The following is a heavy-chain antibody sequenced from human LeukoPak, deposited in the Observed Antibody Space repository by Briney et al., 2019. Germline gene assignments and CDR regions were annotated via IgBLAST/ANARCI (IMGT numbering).Heavy chain of an antibody. CDR2: ISAYNGNT. Sequence: ASVKVSCKASGYTFTSYSISWVRQAPGQGLEWVGWISAYNGNTNYAQKLQGRVTMTTDTSTSTAYMELRSLRSDDTAVYYCARDRGSGSYDDYWGQGTLVTVSS. J-gene: IGHJ4*02. D-gene: IGHD1-26*01. V-gene: IGHV1-18*01. CDR3: ARDRGSGSYDDY. CDR1: GYTFTSYS.